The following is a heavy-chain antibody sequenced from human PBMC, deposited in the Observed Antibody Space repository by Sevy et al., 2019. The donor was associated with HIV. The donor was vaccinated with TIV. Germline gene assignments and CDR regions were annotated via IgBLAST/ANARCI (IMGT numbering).Heavy chain of an antibody. D-gene: IGHD3-10*01. Sequence: EGSLRLSCAASGFTFSNAWMSWVRQAPGKGLEWVGRIKSKTDGGTTDYAAPVKGRFTISRDDSKNTLYLQMNSLKTADTAVYYCTRAGLQGPTMVRGIALWYWGQGTLVTVSS. CDR2: IKSKTDGGTT. J-gene: IGHJ4*02. V-gene: IGHV3-15*01. CDR1: GFTFSNAW. CDR3: TRAGLQGPTMVRGIALWY.